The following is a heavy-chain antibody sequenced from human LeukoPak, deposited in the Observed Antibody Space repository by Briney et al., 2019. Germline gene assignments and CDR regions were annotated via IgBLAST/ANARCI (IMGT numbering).Heavy chain of an antibody. D-gene: IGHD2-2*02. V-gene: IGHV4-34*01. J-gene: IGHJ4*02. CDR1: GGSLSGYY. CDR2: INHSGST. CDR3: ARCTSTSCYNFDY. Sequence: SETLSLTCAVYGGSLSGYYWSWIRQPPGKGLGWIGEINHSGSTNYNPSLKSRVTISVDTSKNQFSLKLNSVTAADTAVYYCARCTSTSCYNFDYWGQGALVTVSS.